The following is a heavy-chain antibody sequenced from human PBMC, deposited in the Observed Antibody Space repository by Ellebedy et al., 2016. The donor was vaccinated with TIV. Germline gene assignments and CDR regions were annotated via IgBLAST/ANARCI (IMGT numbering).Heavy chain of an antibody. Sequence: PGGSLRLSCAASGFTFSSYWMSWVRQAPGKGLEWVANIKQDGSKRFYVDSVKGRITISRDNAKNSLYLQMNTLGVEDTAVYYCGKGRGGRYYGMDVWGQGTTVTVSS. CDR2: IKQDGSKR. CDR3: GKGRGGRYYGMDV. CDR1: GFTFSSYW. V-gene: IGHV3-7*03. D-gene: IGHD3-9*01. J-gene: IGHJ6*02.